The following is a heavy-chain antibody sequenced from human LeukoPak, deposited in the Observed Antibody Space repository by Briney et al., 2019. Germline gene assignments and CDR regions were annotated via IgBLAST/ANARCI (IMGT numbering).Heavy chain of an antibody. J-gene: IGHJ4*02. CDR1: GFTFSSYA. CDR3: ARTQPTYDSKGQIFEY. Sequence: GGSLRLSCAASGFTFSSYAMSWVRQAPGKGLEWVSAISGSGGSTYYADSVKGRFTISRDNSKNTLYLQMNSLRAEDTAVYYCARTQPTYDSKGQIFEYWGQGTLVTVSS. CDR2: ISGSGGST. D-gene: IGHD3-22*01. V-gene: IGHV3-23*01.